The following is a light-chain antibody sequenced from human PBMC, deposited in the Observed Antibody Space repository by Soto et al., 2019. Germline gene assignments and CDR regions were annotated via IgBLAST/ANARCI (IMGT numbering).Light chain of an antibody. CDR1: QSVSSN. CDR3: QQYDNSPIT. V-gene: IGKV3-15*01. Sequence: EIVMTQSPATLSVSPGERATLSCRASQSVSSNLAWYQQKPGQAPRLLIYGASTRATGIPARFSGSGSATEFILTISSLQSEDFAVYYCQQYDNSPITFGQGTRLEIK. CDR2: GAS. J-gene: IGKJ5*01.